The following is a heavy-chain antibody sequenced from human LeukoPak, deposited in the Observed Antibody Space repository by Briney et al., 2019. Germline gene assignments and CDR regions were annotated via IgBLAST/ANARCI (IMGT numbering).Heavy chain of an antibody. CDR1: GGSISSGSYY. V-gene: IGHV4-61*02. CDR3: ARQKDCGYDCDAFDI. J-gene: IGHJ3*02. Sequence: SQTLSLTCTVSGGSISSGSYYWSWIRQPAGKGLEWIGCIYTSGSTNYNPSLKSRVTISVDTSKNQFSLKLSSVTAADTAVYYCARQKDCGYDCDAFDIWGQGTMVTVSS. CDR2: IYTSGST. D-gene: IGHD5-12*01.